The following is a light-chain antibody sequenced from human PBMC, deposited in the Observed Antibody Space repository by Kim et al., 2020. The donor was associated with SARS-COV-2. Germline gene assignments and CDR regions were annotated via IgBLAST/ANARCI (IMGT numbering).Light chain of an antibody. CDR1: QSVSSN. Sequence: EIVMTQSPATLSVSPGERATLSCRASQSVSSNLAWYQQKPGQAPRLLIYCASTRATGILARFSGSGSGTEFTLTISSLQSEDFAVYYCQQYNNWPPATFGQGTKVDIK. CDR3: QQYNNWPPAT. V-gene: IGKV3-15*01. CDR2: CAS. J-gene: IGKJ1*01.